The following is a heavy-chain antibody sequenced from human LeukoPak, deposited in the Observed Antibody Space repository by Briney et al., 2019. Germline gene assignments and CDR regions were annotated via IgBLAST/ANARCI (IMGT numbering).Heavy chain of an antibody. J-gene: IGHJ4*02. CDR2: MYTSGST. CDR3: ARGGYFDY. CDR1: GGSISSGSYY. V-gene: IGHV4-61*02. Sequence: PSQTLSLTCTVSGGSISSGSYYWSWIRQPAGKGLEWIGRMYTSGSTNYNPSLKSRVTISVDTSKNQFSLKLSSVTAADTAVYYCARGGYFDYWGQGTLVTVSS.